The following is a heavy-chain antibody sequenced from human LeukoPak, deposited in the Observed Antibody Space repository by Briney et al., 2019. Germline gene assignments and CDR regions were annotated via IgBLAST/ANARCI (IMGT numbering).Heavy chain of an antibody. D-gene: IGHD6-19*01. J-gene: IGHJ4*02. CDR2: INSDGSST. Sequence: GGSLRLSCAASGFTFSSYWMHWVRQAPGKGLVWVSRINSDGSSTSYADSVKGRFTISRDNAKNTLYLQMDSLRVEDTAIYYCARCSGWAFKNWGQGTLVTVSS. CDR3: ARCSGWAFKN. V-gene: IGHV3-74*01. CDR1: GFTFSSYW.